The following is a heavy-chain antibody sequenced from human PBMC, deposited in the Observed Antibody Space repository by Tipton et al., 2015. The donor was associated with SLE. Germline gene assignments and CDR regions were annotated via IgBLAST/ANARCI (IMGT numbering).Heavy chain of an antibody. D-gene: IGHD4-11*01. J-gene: IGHJ4*02. Sequence: TLSLTCTVSGGSISSSSYYWGWIRQPPGKGLEWIGSIYYSGSTYYNPSIQSRLNMSVDTSRNQLSLKLTSVTAADTAVYFCARFDYSNLDDYWGQGTLVTVSS. V-gene: IGHV4-39*07. CDR2: IYYSGST. CDR3: ARFDYSNLDDY. CDR1: GGSISSSSYY.